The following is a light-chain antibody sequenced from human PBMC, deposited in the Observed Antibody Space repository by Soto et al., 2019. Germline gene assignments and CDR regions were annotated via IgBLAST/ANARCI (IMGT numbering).Light chain of an antibody. J-gene: IGLJ1*01. CDR3: GTWDSSLSAYV. V-gene: IGLV1-51*02. CDR2: ENN. Sequence: QSVLTQPPSVSAAPGQKVTISCSGRSTNIGYSYVSWYQQLPGTAPKLLIYENNKRPSGIPDRFSGSKSGTSATLGITGLQTGDEADYYCGTWDSSLSAYVFGTGTKVTVL. CDR1: STNIGYSY.